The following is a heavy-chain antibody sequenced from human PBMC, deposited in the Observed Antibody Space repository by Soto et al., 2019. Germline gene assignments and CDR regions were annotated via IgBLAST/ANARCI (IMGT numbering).Heavy chain of an antibody. CDR2: ISGSGGST. V-gene: IGHV3-23*01. J-gene: IGHJ4*02. CDR3: AKDRTTPGLVIAY. Sequence: PGGSLRLSFAASGFTFSSYAMSWVRQAQGKGLEWVSAISGSGGSTYYADSVKGRFTISRDNSKNTLYLQMNSLRAADTAVYYCAKDRTTPGLVIAYWGQGTLVTVSS. CDR1: GFTFSSYA. D-gene: IGHD3-9*01.